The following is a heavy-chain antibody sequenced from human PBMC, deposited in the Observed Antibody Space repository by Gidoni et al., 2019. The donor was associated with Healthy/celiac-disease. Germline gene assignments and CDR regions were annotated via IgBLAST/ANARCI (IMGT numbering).Heavy chain of an antibody. Sequence: EVQLVESGGGLVKPGGSLRLSCAASGFTFSNAWMSWVRQAPGKGLEWVGRIKSKTDGGTTDYAAPVKGRFTISRDDSKNTLYLQMNSLKTEDTAVYYCTTAPMNIVGDAFDIWGQGTMVTVSS. CDR3: TTAPMNIVGDAFDI. V-gene: IGHV3-15*01. J-gene: IGHJ3*02. D-gene: IGHD2-15*01. CDR2: IKSKTDGGTT. CDR1: GFTFSNAW.